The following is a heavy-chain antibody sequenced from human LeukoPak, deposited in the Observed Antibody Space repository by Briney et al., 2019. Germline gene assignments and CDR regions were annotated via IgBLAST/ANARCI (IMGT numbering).Heavy chain of an antibody. J-gene: IGHJ4*02. V-gene: IGHV3-23*01. CDR3: AKDLYDASGYYHEIDY. CDR1: GFTFSGYA. D-gene: IGHD3-22*01. Sequence: GGSLRLSCAASGFTFSGYAMTWVRQAPGKGLEWVSAISGSGSSTYYADSVKGRFTISRDNSKNTLYLQVNSLRAEDTAVYYCAKDLYDASGYYHEIDYWGQGTLVTVSS. CDR2: ISGSGSST.